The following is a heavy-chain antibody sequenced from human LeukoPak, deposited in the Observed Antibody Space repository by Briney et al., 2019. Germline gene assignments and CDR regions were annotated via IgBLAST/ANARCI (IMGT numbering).Heavy chain of an antibody. V-gene: IGHV3-30*02. D-gene: IGHD3-16*01. CDR3: AKDGGPMITFGGVYFDY. Sequence: GGSLRLSCAASGFPFSSYGMHWVRQAPGKGLEWVAFIRYDGSNKYYADSVKGRFTISRDNSKDTLYLQMNSLRAEDTAVYYCAKDGGPMITFGGVYFDYWGQGTLVTVSS. CDR1: GFPFSSYG. CDR2: IRYDGSNK. J-gene: IGHJ4*02.